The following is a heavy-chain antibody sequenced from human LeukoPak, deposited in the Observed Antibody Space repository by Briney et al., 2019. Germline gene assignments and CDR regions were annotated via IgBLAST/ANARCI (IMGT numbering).Heavy chain of an antibody. V-gene: IGHV4-59*11. CDR2: ISNSGST. CDR1: GASIISHY. J-gene: IGHJ6*03. Sequence: SQTLSLTCTVSGASIISHYWTWIRQSPVKGLEWVGAISNSGSTTYNPSLKKRVTISIDTSKNQFSLKLSSVTAADTGVYYLGRDALVGYFSYYYMDVWGKGTTVTVSS. D-gene: IGHD2-15*01. CDR3: GRDALVGYFSYYYMDV.